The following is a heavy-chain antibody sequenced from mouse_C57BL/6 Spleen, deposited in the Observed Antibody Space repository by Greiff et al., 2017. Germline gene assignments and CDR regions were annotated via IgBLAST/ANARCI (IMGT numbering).Heavy chain of an antibody. CDR2: INPSTGGT. J-gene: IGHJ1*03. CDR1: GYSFTGYY. Sequence: VQLKQSGPELVKPGASVKISCKASGYSFTGYYMNWVKQSPEKSLEWIGEINPSTGGTTYNQKFKAKATLTVDKSSSTAYMQLKSLTSEDSAVYYGARSYYGSSYRYFDVWGTGTTVTVDS. CDR3: ARSYYGSSYRYFDV. D-gene: IGHD1-1*01. V-gene: IGHV1-42*01.